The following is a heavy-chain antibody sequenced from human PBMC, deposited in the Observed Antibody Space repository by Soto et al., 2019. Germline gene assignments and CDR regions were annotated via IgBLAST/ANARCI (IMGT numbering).Heavy chain of an antibody. CDR2: TYYRSKWYN. V-gene: IGHV6-1*01. CDR1: GDSVSSNSAA. Sequence: SQTLSLTCAISGDSVSSNSAAWNWIRQSPSRGLEWLGRTYYRSKWYNDYVGSVKSRIVINPDTSKNQFSLHMNSVTPEDTAVYYCARAPWAAYAFDICGQGTLVTVSS. J-gene: IGHJ3*02. CDR3: ARAPWAAYAFDI.